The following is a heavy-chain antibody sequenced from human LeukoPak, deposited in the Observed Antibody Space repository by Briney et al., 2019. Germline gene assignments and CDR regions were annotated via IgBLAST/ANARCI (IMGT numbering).Heavy chain of an antibody. D-gene: IGHD2-15*01. CDR3: ARGYCSGGSCQRPFDY. V-gene: IGHV1-2*06. CDR2: INPNSGGT. CDR1: GYTFTGYS. J-gene: IGHJ4*02. Sequence: ASVKVSCKASGYTFTGYSMHWVRQAPGQGLEWMGRINPNSGGTNYAQKFQGRVTMTRDTSISTAYMELSRLRSDDTAVYYCARGYCSGGSCQRPFDYWGQGTLVTVSS.